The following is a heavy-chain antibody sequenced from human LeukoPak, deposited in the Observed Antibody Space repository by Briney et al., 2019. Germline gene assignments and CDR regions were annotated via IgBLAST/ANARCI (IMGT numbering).Heavy chain of an antibody. Sequence: SQTLSLTCAISGDSVSSNSAAWNWIRQSSSRGLEWLGRTYYRSKWYNDYAVSAKSRITINPDTSKNQFSLQLNSVTPEDTAVYYCARGSYSSDAFDIWGQGTMVTVSS. J-gene: IGHJ3*02. CDR1: GDSVSSNSAA. D-gene: IGHD6-13*01. CDR3: ARGSYSSDAFDI. V-gene: IGHV6-1*01. CDR2: TYYRSKWYN.